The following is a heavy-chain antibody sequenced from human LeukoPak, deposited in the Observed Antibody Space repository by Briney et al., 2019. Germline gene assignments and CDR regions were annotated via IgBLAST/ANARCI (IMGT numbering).Heavy chain of an antibody. CDR2: ISWNSGSI. Sequence: GGSLRLSCAASGFTFDDYAMHWVRRAPGKDLEWVSGISWNSGSIGYADSVKGRFTISRDNAKNSLYLQMNSLRAEDTALYYCAKDLYYYDSSGYYVCWGQGTLVTVSS. CDR1: GFTFDDYA. D-gene: IGHD3-22*01. J-gene: IGHJ4*02. CDR3: AKDLYYYDSSGYYVC. V-gene: IGHV3-9*01.